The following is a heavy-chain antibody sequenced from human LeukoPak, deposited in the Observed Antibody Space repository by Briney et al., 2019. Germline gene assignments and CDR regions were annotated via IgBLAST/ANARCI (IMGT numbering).Heavy chain of an antibody. CDR1: GGSFSGYY. V-gene: IGHV4-34*01. CDR2: INHSGST. Sequence: SETLSLTCAVYGGSFSGYYWSWIRQPPGKGLEWIGEINHSGSTNYNPSLKSRVTISVDTSKNQFSLKLSSVTAADTAVYYCARLPVQTYYYGSGSWGFDYWGQGTLVTVSS. CDR3: ARLPVQTYYYGSGSWGFDY. D-gene: IGHD3-10*01. J-gene: IGHJ4*02.